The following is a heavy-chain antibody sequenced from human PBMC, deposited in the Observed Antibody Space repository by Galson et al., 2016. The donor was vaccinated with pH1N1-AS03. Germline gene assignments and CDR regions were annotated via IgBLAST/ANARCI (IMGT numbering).Heavy chain of an antibody. Sequence: ETLSLTCTFSGASIISTTYYWAWIRQPPGKGLEWIGPMYYNGRAYYNPSLRSRVTMSGDTSRNQFSLKLSSATAAATAVSFCAREEVEAPYYYYGLDVWGQGTTVTVSS. V-gene: IGHV4-39*07. D-gene: IGHD2-2*01. J-gene: IGHJ6*02. CDR2: MYYNGRA. CDR3: AREEVEAPYYYYGLDV. CDR1: GASIISTTYY.